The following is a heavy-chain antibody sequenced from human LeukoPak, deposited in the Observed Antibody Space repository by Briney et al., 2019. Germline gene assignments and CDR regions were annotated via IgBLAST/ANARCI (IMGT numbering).Heavy chain of an antibody. Sequence: SETLSLTCTVSGGSISSYYWSWIRQPPGKGLEWIGYIYYSGSTNYNPSLKSRVTISVDTSKNQFSLKLSSVTAADTAVYYCARVGATRDFDYWGQGTLVTVSS. CDR2: IYYSGST. J-gene: IGHJ4*02. V-gene: IGHV4-59*01. D-gene: IGHD1-26*01. CDR1: GGSISSYY. CDR3: ARVGATRDFDY.